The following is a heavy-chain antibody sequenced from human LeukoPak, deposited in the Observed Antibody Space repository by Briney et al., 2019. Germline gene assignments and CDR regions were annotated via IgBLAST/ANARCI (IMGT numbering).Heavy chain of an antibody. J-gene: IGHJ6*02. V-gene: IGHV1-69*13. D-gene: IGHD2-8*01. CDR2: IIPIFGTA. CDR3: ARDGRIGVWPYYYYGMDV. CDR1: GGTFSSYA. Sequence: ASVKVSCKASGGTFSSYAISWVRQAPGQGLEWMGGIIPIFGTANYAQKFQGRVTITADESTSTAYMELSSLRSEDTAVYYCARDGRIGVWPYYYYGMDVWGQGTTVTVSS.